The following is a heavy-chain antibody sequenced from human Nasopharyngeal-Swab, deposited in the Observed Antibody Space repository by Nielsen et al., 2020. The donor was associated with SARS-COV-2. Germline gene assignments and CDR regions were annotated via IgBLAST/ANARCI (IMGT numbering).Heavy chain of an antibody. J-gene: IGHJ6*02. V-gene: IGHV3-21*01. Sequence: GGSLRLSCAASGFTFNNYNFNWVRQAPGKGLEWVSSISSSSYIYYADSVKGRFTISRDNAKNSLYLQMNSLRAEDTAVYYCARDGLDYDFWSAYGMDVWGQGTTVTVSS. CDR1: GFTFNNYN. D-gene: IGHD3-3*01. CDR3: ARDGLDYDFWSAYGMDV. CDR2: ISSSSYI.